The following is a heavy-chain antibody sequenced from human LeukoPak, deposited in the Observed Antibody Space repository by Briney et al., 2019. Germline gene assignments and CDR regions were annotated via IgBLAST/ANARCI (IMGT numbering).Heavy chain of an antibody. V-gene: IGHV3-21*01. Sequence: PGGSLRLSCAASGFTFRDYAMTWVRQAPGKGLEWVSSISSSSSYIYYADSVKGRFTISRDNAKSSLYLQMNSLRAEDTAVYYCARELVVVTASANPDNWGQGTLVTVSS. CDR2: ISSSSSYI. CDR1: GFTFRDYA. CDR3: ARELVVVTASANPDN. J-gene: IGHJ4*02. D-gene: IGHD2-15*01.